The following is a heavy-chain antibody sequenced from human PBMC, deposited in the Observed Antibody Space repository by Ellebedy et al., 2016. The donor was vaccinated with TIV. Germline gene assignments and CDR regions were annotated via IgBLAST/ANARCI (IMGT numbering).Heavy chain of an antibody. J-gene: IGHJ4*02. CDR3: AKATQWLGRSCFDY. D-gene: IGHD6-19*01. CDR1: GFTFRSYA. Sequence: GESLKISCAASGFTFRSYAMSWVRQAPGKGLEWVSGISGNGYSTYYADTDYADSVKGRLTISRDNSKNTLYLQMNSLRVEDTALYYCAKATQWLGRSCFDYWGQGTLVTVSS. V-gene: IGHV3-23*01. CDR2: ISGNGYST.